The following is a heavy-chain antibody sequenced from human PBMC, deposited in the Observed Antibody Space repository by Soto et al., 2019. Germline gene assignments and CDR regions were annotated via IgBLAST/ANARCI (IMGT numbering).Heavy chain of an antibody. CDR1: GFTFSSYG. D-gene: IGHD5-18*01. V-gene: IGHV3-30*18. CDR2: ISYDGSNK. J-gene: IGHJ4*02. Sequence: GGSLRLSCAASGFTFSSYGMHWVRQAPGKGLEWVAVISYDGSNKYYADSVKGRFTVSRGNSKNTLYLQMNSLRAEDTAVYYCAKGSTAMTYFDYWGQGTLVTVSS. CDR3: AKGSTAMTYFDY.